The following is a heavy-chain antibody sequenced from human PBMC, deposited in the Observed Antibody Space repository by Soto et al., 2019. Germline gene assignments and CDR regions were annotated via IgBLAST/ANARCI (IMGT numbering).Heavy chain of an antibody. Sequence: PSETLALTCAVYGGSFSGYYWSWIRQPPGKGLEWIGEINHSGSTNYNPSLKSRVTISVDTSKNQFSLKLSSVTAADTAVYYCERDEYSSSYRDWFDPWGQGTLVTVSS. D-gene: IGHD6-6*01. V-gene: IGHV4-34*01. CDR1: GGSFSGYY. J-gene: IGHJ5*02. CDR3: ERDEYSSSYRDWFDP. CDR2: INHSGST.